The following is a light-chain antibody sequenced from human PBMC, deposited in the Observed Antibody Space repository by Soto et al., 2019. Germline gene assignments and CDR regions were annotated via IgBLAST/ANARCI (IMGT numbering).Light chain of an antibody. CDR3: QQLTSYPS. J-gene: IGKJ3*01. CDR2: AAS. V-gene: IGKV1-9*01. Sequence: DIQLTQSPSFLSASVGDRVTITCRASQGISSYLAWYQQKPGKAPKLLIYAASTLQSGVPSRFSDSGSGTEFPLTISSLQPEDFATYYCQQLTSYPSFGPGTKVDIK. CDR1: QGISSY.